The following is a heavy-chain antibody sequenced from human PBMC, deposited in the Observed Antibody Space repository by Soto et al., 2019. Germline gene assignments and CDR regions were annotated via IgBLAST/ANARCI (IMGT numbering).Heavy chain of an antibody. CDR3: ARDRGYCSGGKCYNYYQYMDV. CDR1: GGSFSGYY. CDR2: INHSGST. D-gene: IGHD2-15*01. V-gene: IGHV4-34*01. J-gene: IGHJ6*03. Sequence: SETLSLTCAVYGGSFSGYYWSWIRQPPGKGLEWIGEINHSGSTNYNPSLKSRVTISVDTSKNQFSLKLSSVTADDTALYYCARDRGYCSGGKCYNYYQYMDVWGKGTTVTVSS.